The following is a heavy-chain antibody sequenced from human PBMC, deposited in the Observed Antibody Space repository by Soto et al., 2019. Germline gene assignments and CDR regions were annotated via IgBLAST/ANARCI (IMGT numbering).Heavy chain of an antibody. J-gene: IGHJ3*02. Sequence: PSETLSLTCTVSGGSISSYYWSWIRQPPGKGLEWIGYIYYSGSTNYNPSLKSRVTISVDTSKNQFSLKLSSVTAADTAVYYCARGGITMERGAFDIWGQGTMVTVSS. CDR2: IYYSGST. V-gene: IGHV4-59*08. D-gene: IGHD3-10*01. CDR3: ARGGITMERGAFDI. CDR1: GGSISSYY.